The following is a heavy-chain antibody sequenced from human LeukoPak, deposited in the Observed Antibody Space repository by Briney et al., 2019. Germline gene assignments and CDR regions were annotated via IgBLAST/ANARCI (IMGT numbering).Heavy chain of an antibody. CDR3: ARDSDSRETFDY. J-gene: IGHJ4*02. V-gene: IGHV4-61*02. CDR1: GGSINSGPYY. CDR2: ISPSGSS. D-gene: IGHD2-21*01. Sequence: SETLSLTCTVSGGSINSGPYYWTWIRQPAGKGLEWIGRISPSGSSNYNPSLQSRVTTSVDTSKRQFSLSLSSVTAADTAVYYCARDSDSRETFDYWGQGTLVAVSS.